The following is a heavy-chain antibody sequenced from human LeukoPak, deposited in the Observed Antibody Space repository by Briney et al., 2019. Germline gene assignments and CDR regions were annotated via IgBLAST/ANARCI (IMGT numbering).Heavy chain of an antibody. CDR1: GYTFTSYG. CDR3: ARDKNYYGSGSYSAFDY. D-gene: IGHD3-10*01. Sequence: GASVKVSCKASGYTFTSYGISWVRQAPGQGLEWMGWISAYNGNTNYAQKLQGRVTMTTDTSTSTAYMELRSLRSDDTAVYYCARDKNYYGSGSYSAFDYWGQGTLVTVSS. V-gene: IGHV1-18*01. CDR2: ISAYNGNT. J-gene: IGHJ4*02.